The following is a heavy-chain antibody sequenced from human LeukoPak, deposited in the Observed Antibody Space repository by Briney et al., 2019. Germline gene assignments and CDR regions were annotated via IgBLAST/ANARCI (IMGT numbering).Heavy chain of an antibody. D-gene: IGHD2-15*01. CDR1: GFTFSSYT. CDR2: ISSSSSYI. Sequence: GGSLRLSCAASGFTFSSYTMNWVRQAPGKGLEWVSYISSSSSYIYYADSVKGRFTMSRDNAENSLYLQMNSLRAEDTAVYYCARGSEGYCSGGGCYYGMGVWGQGTTVTVSS. J-gene: IGHJ6*01. V-gene: IGHV3-21*01. CDR3: ARGSEGYCSGGGCYYGMGV.